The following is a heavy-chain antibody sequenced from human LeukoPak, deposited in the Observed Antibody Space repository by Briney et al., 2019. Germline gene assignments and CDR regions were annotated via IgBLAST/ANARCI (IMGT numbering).Heavy chain of an antibody. CDR2: INPNSGGT. D-gene: IGHD6-13*01. CDR3: AKVRGIAAAGPYYYYYMDV. J-gene: IGHJ6*03. V-gene: IGHV1-2*02. CDR1: GYAFTGYY. Sequence: ASVKVSCKASGYAFTGYYMHWVRQAPGQGLEWMGWINPNSGGTNYAQKFQGRVTMTRDTSISTAYMELSRLRSDDTAVYYCAKVRGIAAAGPYYYYYMDVWGKGTTVTVSS.